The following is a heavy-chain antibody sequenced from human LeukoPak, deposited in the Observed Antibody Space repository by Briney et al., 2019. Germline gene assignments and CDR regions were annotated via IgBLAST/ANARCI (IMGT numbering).Heavy chain of an antibody. Sequence: GGSLRLSCAASGFTFSSYGMHWVRQAPGKGLEWVAVIWYDGSNKYYADSVKGRFTISRDNSKNTLCLQMNSLRAEDTAVYYCARSPCSGGSCYLNYFDYWGQGTLVTVSS. J-gene: IGHJ4*02. D-gene: IGHD2-15*01. CDR3: ARSPCSGGSCYLNYFDY. V-gene: IGHV3-33*01. CDR2: IWYDGSNK. CDR1: GFTFSSYG.